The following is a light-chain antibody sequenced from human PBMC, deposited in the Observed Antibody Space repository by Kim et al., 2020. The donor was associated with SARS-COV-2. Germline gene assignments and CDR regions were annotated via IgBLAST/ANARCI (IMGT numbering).Light chain of an antibody. CDR1: QSVNSY. CDR2: DVS. Sequence: EIVLTQSPATLSLSPGERATLSCRASQSVNSYLVWYQQKPGQPPRLLIYDVSNRATGIPARFSGSGSGTDFTLTISSLEPEDFAVYYCQQRSNWPPTFGQGTKVDIK. CDR3: QQRSNWPPT. J-gene: IGKJ1*01. V-gene: IGKV3-11*01.